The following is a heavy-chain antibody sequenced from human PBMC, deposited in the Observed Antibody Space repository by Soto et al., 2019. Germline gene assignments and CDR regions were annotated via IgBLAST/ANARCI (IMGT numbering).Heavy chain of an antibody. CDR1: GFTFSSYG. CDR2: IWYDGSNK. V-gene: IGHV3-33*01. D-gene: IGHD3-22*01. CDR3: ARGSPYYDSSGYYYR. Sequence: GGSLRLSCAASGFTFSSYGMHWVRQAPGKGLEWVAVIWYDGSNKYYADSVKGRFTISRDNSKNTLYLQMNSLRAEDTAVYYCARGSPYYDSSGYYYRWGQGTLVTVSS. J-gene: IGHJ5*02.